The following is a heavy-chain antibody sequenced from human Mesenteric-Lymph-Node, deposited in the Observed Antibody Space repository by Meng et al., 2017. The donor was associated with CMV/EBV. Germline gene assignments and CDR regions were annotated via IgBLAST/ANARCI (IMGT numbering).Heavy chain of an antibody. CDR3: ARGIRIRGSTTSFSFDS. Sequence: ITSGPSYWNWVRQRPGEGLEWIGYIFYRGSTYYNLSLRRRVSMSTDTSKTQFFLELRSVTPADTAVYYCARGIRIRGSTTSFSFDSWSRGTLVTVSS. CDR1: ITSGPSY. D-gene: IGHD2/OR15-2a*01. J-gene: IGHJ4*02. V-gene: IGHV4-30-4*01. CDR2: IFYRGST.